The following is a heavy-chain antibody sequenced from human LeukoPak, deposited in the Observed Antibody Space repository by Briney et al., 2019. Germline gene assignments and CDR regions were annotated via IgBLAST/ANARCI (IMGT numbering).Heavy chain of an antibody. CDR2: IYTSGST. V-gene: IGHV4-61*02. J-gene: IGHJ4*02. CDR1: GGSISSGSYY. Sequence: SETLSLTCTVSGGSISSGSYYWSWIRQPAGKGLEWIGRIYTSGSTNYNPSLKSRVTISVDTSKNQFSLKLSSVTAADTAVYYCASGSITGTTGLDYWGQGTLVTVSS. CDR3: ASGSITGTTGLDY. D-gene: IGHD1-7*01.